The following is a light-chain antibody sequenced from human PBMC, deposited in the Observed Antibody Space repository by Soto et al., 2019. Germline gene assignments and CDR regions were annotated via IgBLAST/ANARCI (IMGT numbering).Light chain of an antibody. Sequence: QSALTQPPSASGSPGQSVTISCTGTSSDVGGYKYVSWYQQHPGKAPKLMIFKVNKRPSGVPDRFSGSKSGNTASLTVSGLNAEDEADYYCSSYAGINNLGVFGTGTKLTVL. V-gene: IGLV2-8*01. CDR2: KVN. CDR1: SSDVGGYKY. J-gene: IGLJ1*01. CDR3: SSYAGINNLGV.